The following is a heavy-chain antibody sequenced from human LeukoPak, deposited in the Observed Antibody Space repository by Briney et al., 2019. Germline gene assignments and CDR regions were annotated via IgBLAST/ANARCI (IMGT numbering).Heavy chain of an antibody. J-gene: IGHJ4*02. CDR1: GYSISSGYY. CDR3: ARQSMATAVGY. D-gene: IGHD5-24*01. CDR2: IYHGGST. V-gene: IGHV4-38-2*01. Sequence: PSETLSLTCAVSGYSISSGYYWGWIRQPPGEGPEWIGSIYHGGSTYYNPSLKSRVTISVDTSKNQFSLKLSSVTAADTAVYYCARQSMATAVGYWGRGTLVTVSS.